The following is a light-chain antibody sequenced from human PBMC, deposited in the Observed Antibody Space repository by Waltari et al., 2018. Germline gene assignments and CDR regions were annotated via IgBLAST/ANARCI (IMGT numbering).Light chain of an antibody. Sequence: QSALTQPASVSGSPGQSIPLSCIGTSSDIGGYNYVSWYQQHPGEAPNLLIYDVSNRPSGISHRFSGSKSANTASLTISGLQAEDEADYYCSSYTASSALVLFGGGTKLTVL. V-gene: IGLV2-14*03. J-gene: IGLJ2*01. CDR2: DVS. CDR3: SSYTASSALVL. CDR1: SSDIGGYNY.